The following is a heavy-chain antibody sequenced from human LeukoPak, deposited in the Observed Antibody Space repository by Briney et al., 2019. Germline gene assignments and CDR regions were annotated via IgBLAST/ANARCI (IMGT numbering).Heavy chain of an antibody. CDR2: IYPDDSDT. V-gene: IGHV5-51*01. CDR3: ARGDFWSVSNRYFDH. D-gene: IGHD3-3*01. Sequence: GESLKISCQFSGYTLANYWIGWVRQLPGKGLEWMGVIYPDDSDTRYSPSFQGQVTISVDKSIATAYVQWGSLKASDSAMYYCARGDFWSVSNRYFDHWGQGTQVTVSS. J-gene: IGHJ4*02. CDR1: GYTLANYW.